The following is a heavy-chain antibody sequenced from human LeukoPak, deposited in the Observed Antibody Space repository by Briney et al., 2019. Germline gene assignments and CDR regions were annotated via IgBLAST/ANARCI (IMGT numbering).Heavy chain of an antibody. V-gene: IGHV3-21*01. J-gene: IGHJ4*02. CDR1: GFTFSSYS. CDR3: SRERGYSYCYSDY. D-gene: IGHD5-18*01. Sequence: PGGSLTLSCAASGFTFSSYSMNWVRQAPGKGLEWVSSISNSTSIYYADSVKGRFTISRDNDKQSLYLQMNSLRAEDTGVYYCSRERGYSYCYSDYWGQGTLVTVSS. CDR2: ISNSTSI.